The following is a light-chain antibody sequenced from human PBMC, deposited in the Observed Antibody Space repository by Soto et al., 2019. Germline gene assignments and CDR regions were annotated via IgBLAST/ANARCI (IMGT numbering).Light chain of an antibody. Sequence: DIQMTHSPSSLSASVGDRVTITCQASHDISYYLNWYQQKPGKAPNLLIYDASNLETGFPSRFPGSGSGPVFTFTISHLQPEDTATYYCQQYEALPLTFGGGTKVEI. V-gene: IGKV1-33*01. CDR2: DAS. J-gene: IGKJ4*01. CDR3: QQYEALPLT. CDR1: HDISYY.